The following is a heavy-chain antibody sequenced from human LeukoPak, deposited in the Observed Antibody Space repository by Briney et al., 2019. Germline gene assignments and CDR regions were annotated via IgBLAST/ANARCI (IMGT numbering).Heavy chain of an antibody. CDR2: IYRSGST. CDR1: GGSISRSNW. D-gene: IGHD5-18*01. V-gene: IGHV4-4*02. Sequence: SGTMSLTCAVSGGSISRSNWWSWVRQPPGKGLEWIGEIYRSGSTNYNPSLKSRVTISVDTSKNQFSLKLSSVTAADTAVYYCAKEGGYSYGDAPLHFDYWGQGTLVTVSS. CDR3: AKEGGYSYGDAPLHFDY. J-gene: IGHJ4*02.